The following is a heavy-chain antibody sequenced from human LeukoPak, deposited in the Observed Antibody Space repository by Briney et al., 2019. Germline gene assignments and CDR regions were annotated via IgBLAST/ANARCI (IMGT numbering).Heavy chain of an antibody. CDR3: AEGRSRDYSSGWYFDS. D-gene: IGHD6-19*01. J-gene: IGHJ4*02. Sequence: PGGSLRLSCAASGFTFGNYALNWVRQTPGKGLEWVSGISGSGFTTYYADSLKGRFTISRDNSKNTLYLQMNSLRAEDTAVYYCAEGRSRDYSSGWYFDSWGQGTLVTVSS. CDR2: ISGSGFTT. V-gene: IGHV3-23*01. CDR1: GFTFGNYA.